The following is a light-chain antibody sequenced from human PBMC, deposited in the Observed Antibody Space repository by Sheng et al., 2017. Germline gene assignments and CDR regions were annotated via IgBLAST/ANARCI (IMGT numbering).Light chain of an antibody. CDR3: HSYDSGLSGPV. CDR1: SSNIGNTF. Sequence: QSVLTQPPSASGTPGQRVTISCSGSSSNIGNTFVYWYQKLPGTAPKLLISRNNQRRSGVPDRFSGSKSGASASLAITGLQADDEAVYYCHSYDSGLSGPVFGGGTNLTVL. CDR2: RNN. V-gene: IGLV1-47*01. J-gene: IGLJ2*01.